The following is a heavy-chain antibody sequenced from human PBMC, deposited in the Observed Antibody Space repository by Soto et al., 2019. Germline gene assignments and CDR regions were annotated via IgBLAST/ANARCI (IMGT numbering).Heavy chain of an antibody. CDR1: GFSLSTSGVG. CDR3: AHVYGGYDNFDY. Sequence: QITLKESGPTLVKPTQTLTLTCTFSGFSLSTSGVGVGWIRQPPGKALEWLALIYWDDDKRYSPSLKSRLTITKDTSKSQVVLTMTNMDPVDTATYYCAHVYGGYDNFDYWGQGTLVTGSS. CDR2: IYWDDDK. V-gene: IGHV2-5*02. J-gene: IGHJ4*02. D-gene: IGHD5-12*01.